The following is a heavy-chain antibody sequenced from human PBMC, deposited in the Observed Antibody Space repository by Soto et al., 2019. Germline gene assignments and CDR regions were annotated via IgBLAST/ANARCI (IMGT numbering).Heavy chain of an antibody. Sequence: EVQLVESGGGLVQPGGSLKLSCAASGFTFSDSAMHWVRQASGKGLEWVGRIRSKANSYATSYGASVRGRFSISRDDSKTTVYLQMNSLKTDDTAVYYCTRRGKTGVDSDYWGPGTLVTVSS. CDR2: IRSKANSYAT. J-gene: IGHJ4*02. V-gene: IGHV3-73*01. CDR1: GFTFSDSA. D-gene: IGHD7-27*01. CDR3: TRRGKTGVDSDY.